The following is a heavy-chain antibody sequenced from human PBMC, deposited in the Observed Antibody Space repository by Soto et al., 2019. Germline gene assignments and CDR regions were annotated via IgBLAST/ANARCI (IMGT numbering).Heavy chain of an antibody. D-gene: IGHD3-22*01. CDR2: IYYSGST. J-gene: IGHJ5*02. Sequence: TSETLSLTCTVSGGSISSSSYYWGWIRQPPGKGLEWIGSIYYSGSTYYNPSLKSRVTISVDTSKNQFSLKLSSVTAADTAVYYCASKLNYYDSSGYYYPWGQGTLVTVSS. CDR1: GGSISSSSYY. V-gene: IGHV4-39*01. CDR3: ASKLNYYDSSGYYYP.